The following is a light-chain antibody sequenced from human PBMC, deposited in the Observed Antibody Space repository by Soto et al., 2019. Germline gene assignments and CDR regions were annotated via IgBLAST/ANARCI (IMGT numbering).Light chain of an antibody. CDR1: SSNIGAAYD. V-gene: IGLV1-40*01. J-gene: IGLJ2*01. CDR3: QSYDSSLSVVV. CDR2: GNS. Sequence: QSVLTQPPSVSGAPGQRVTISCTGSSSNIGAAYDVPWYQQLPGKAPKLLIYGNSNRPSGVPDRFSGSKSGTSASLAITGLQAEDEADYYCQSYDSSLSVVVFGGGTKLTVL.